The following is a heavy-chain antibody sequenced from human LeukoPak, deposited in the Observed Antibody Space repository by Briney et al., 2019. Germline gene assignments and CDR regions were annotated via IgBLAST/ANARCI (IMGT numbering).Heavy chain of an antibody. CDR2: IYYSGTT. D-gene: IGHD5-12*01. CDR1: GGSISSTSYY. CDR3: ARQFHGSGYVDDL. Sequence: PSETLSLTCSVSGGSISSTSYYWGWIRRPPGKGLEWIASIYYSGTTHYSPSLKSRVTMSVDTSKNQFSLKLSAVTAADTAVYYCARQFHGSGYVDDLWGQGTLVTVSS. J-gene: IGHJ5*02. V-gene: IGHV4-39*01.